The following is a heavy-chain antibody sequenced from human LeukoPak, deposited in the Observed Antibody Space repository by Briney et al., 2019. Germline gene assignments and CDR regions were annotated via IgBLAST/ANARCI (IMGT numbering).Heavy chain of an antibody. D-gene: IGHD5-24*01. CDR3: ARVPSGRDGYNTDY. CDR1: GFTFSSYS. V-gene: IGHV3-21*01. J-gene: IGHJ4*02. Sequence: GGSLRLSCAASGFTFSSYSMNWVRQAPGKGLEWVSSISSSSSYIYYADSVKGRFTISRDNAKNSLYLQMNSLRAEDTAVYYCARVPSGRDGYNTDYWGQGTLVTVSS. CDR2: ISSSSSYI.